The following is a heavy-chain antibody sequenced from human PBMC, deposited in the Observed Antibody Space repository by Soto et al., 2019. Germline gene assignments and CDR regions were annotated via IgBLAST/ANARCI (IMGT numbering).Heavy chain of an antibody. CDR3: ARAGGTTVTGLWHFDS. Sequence: PGGSLRLSCEASGFTFNTYSMHWVRQPPGKGLEWLAAIWYDGTQKYYADSVKGRFIISRDNSKKTLYLEMNSLRAEDTAVYYCARAGGTTVTGLWHFDSWGQGTLVTVS. D-gene: IGHD4-17*01. V-gene: IGHV3-33*01. J-gene: IGHJ4*02. CDR2: IWYDGTQK. CDR1: GFTFNTYS.